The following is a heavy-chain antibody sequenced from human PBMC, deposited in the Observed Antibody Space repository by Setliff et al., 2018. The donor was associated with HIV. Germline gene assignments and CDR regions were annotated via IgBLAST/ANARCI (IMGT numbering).Heavy chain of an antibody. J-gene: IGHJ3*02. V-gene: IGHV5-51*01. CDR1: RYSFTSYW. D-gene: IGHD6-6*01. Sequence: PGAALTISCEGSRYSFTSYWIAWVRQMPGKGLEWMGIIYPGDSDTRYSPSFQGQVTISADKSISTAYLQWSSLKASDTAMYYCARQRSIAARPNSAFDIWGQGTMVTVSS. CDR2: IYPGDSDT. CDR3: ARQRSIAARPNSAFDI.